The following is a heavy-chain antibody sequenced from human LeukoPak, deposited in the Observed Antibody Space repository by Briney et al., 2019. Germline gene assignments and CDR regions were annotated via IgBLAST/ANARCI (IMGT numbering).Heavy chain of an antibody. Sequence: GGSLILSCDASACTLSSCSVSWVRQPPPGGREWVSAITGSGGNTYYDASVKGRFTISRDNSKNALYVQMHSLRAEDTAVYYCARHPFCYGYFDLWGRGNPVSVSS. V-gene: IGHV3-23*01. J-gene: IGHJ2*01. CDR2: ITGSGGNT. CDR1: ACTLSSCS. CDR3: ARHPFCYGYFDL. D-gene: IGHD3-3*02.